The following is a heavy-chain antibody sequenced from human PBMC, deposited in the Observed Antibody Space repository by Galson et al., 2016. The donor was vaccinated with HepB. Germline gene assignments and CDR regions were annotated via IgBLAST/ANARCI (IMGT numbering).Heavy chain of an antibody. CDR2: INPDSGNT. J-gene: IGHJ4*02. D-gene: IGHD2-8*02. Sequence: SVKVSCKASGYIFSSYAIHWVRQAPGQRLEWMGWINPDSGNTKYSQKFQGRVTITRDTSASTVYMELSRLRSEYTALYFCARDDGNDWCLNLWGQGTLVTVSS. CDR3: ARDDGNDWCLNL. CDR1: GYIFSSYA. V-gene: IGHV1-3*01.